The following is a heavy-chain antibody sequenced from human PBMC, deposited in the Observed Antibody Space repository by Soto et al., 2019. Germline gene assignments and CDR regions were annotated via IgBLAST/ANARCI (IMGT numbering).Heavy chain of an antibody. CDR2: IYYSGTT. D-gene: IGHD3-22*01. J-gene: IGHJ4*02. V-gene: IGHV4-59*01. Sequence: PSETLSLTCNVSGGSISDYYWSWIRQPPGKGLEWIGNIYYSGTTKYNPSLKSRVTISVDTSKNQFSLKLSSVTAADTAMYYCARCVSGDYSGIDHWGQGTPVTVSS. CDR3: ARCVSGDYSGIDH. CDR1: GGSISDYY.